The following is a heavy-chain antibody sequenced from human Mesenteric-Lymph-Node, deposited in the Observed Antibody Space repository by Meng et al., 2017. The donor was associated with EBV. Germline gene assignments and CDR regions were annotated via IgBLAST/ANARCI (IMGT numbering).Heavy chain of an antibody. Sequence: QVPLQGSGPGSVNPSGTLSLTCAVSGGSLTNSNWWSWVRQVPGKGLEWIAEVYHSGSANYNPSLESRVTVSVDRSNNHFSLRLHSVTAADTAVYYCARRSIREGVGIDTWGHGTLVTVSS. CDR1: GGSLTNSNW. CDR2: VYHSGSA. CDR3: ARRSIREGVGIDT. V-gene: IGHV4-4*02. D-gene: IGHD3-10*01. J-gene: IGHJ5*01.